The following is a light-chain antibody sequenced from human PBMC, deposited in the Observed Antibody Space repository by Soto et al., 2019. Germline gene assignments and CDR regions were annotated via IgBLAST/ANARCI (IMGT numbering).Light chain of an antibody. J-gene: IGKJ4*01. CDR1: QSVAYTY. CDR2: GAS. Sequence: EIVLTQSPATLSLSPGERATLSCRASQSVAYTYLAWFQQKPGQAPRLLIYGASTRATGIPDRFSGSGSGTDFTLTISGLEPEDFALYSCQQYGVTPPNTFGGGTKGDIK. CDR3: QQYGVTPPNT. V-gene: IGKV3-20*01.